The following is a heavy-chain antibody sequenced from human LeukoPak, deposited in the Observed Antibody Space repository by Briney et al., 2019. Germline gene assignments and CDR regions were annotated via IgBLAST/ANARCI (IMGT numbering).Heavy chain of an antibody. CDR1: GFTFGVYA. CDR3: TRAHYDSSGYYYVLAFDY. D-gene: IGHD3-22*01. Sequence: SLRLSCTASGFTFGVYAMSWVRQPPGKGREWVGFIRSKAHGRTTEYAASVKGRFTISRDDSKSIAYLQMNSLKTEDTAVYYCTRAHYDSSGYYYVLAFDYWGQGTLVTVSS. J-gene: IGHJ4*02. CDR2: IRSKAHGRTT. V-gene: IGHV3-49*04.